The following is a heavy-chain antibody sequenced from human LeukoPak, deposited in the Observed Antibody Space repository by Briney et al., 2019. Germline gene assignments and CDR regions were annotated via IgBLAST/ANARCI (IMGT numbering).Heavy chain of an antibody. CDR2: IYYSGST. Sequence: SETLSFTCTVSGGSISSYYWSWIRQPPGKGLERIGYIYYSGSTNYSPSLKSRVTISVDTSKNQFSLKLSSVTAADPAVYYCASWRDSSIKPSSYCGEGKLGTASS. D-gene: IGHD3-22*01. CDR3: ASWRDSSIKPSSY. CDR1: GGSISSYY. V-gene: IGHV4-59*01. J-gene: IGHJ4*02.